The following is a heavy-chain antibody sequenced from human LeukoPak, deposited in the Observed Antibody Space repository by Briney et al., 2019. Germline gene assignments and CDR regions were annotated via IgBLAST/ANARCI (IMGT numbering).Heavy chain of an antibody. CDR1: GFSFNTYW. V-gene: IGHV3-74*01. D-gene: IGHD3-22*01. J-gene: IGHJ4*02. CDR3: ARDRGYTFDY. CDR2: ITSDGSDT. Sequence: GGSLRLSCAASGFSFNTYWMHWVRHAPGKGLVWVSRITSDGSDTTYTDSVKGRFTISRDNAKNTLYLQMKSVRSEDTAMYFCARDRGYTFDYWGQGTLVTVSS.